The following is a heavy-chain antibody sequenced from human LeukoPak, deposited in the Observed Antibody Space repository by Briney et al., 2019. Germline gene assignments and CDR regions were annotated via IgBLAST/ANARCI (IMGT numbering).Heavy chain of an antibody. CDR2: IIPVFGTA. Sequence: GASVKVSCKASGGTFSSYAINWVRQAPGQGLEWMGGIIPVFGTANYAQKFQGRVTITADISTSTAYMELRSLRSEDTAVYYCAREGLLRGLNTDYYYYMDVWGEGTTVTVSS. CDR3: AREGLLRGLNTDYYYYMDV. J-gene: IGHJ6*03. CDR1: GGTFSSYA. V-gene: IGHV1-69*06. D-gene: IGHD3-10*01.